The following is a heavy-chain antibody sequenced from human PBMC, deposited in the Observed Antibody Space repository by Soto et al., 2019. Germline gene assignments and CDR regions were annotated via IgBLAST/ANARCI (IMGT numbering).Heavy chain of an antibody. Sequence: GGSLRLSCAASGFTFRSYWINWGRQAPGKGLVWVSRINSDGSSTSYVDSVKGRFTISRDNAKNTLYLQMNSLRAEDTAVYYFARASIAYYYYGIDFWGQGTTVTVSS. D-gene: IGHD2-15*01. CDR3: ARASIAYYYYGIDF. CDR1: GFTFRSYW. J-gene: IGHJ6*02. CDR2: INSDGSST. V-gene: IGHV3-74*01.